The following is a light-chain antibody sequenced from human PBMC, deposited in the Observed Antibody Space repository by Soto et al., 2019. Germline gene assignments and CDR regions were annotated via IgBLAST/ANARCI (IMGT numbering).Light chain of an antibody. CDR3: QQYNNWWT. CDR1: QSVSSN. V-gene: IGKV3-15*01. J-gene: IGKJ1*01. CDR2: GAS. Sequence: EIVLTQSPGTLSVSPGESATLSCRASQSVSSNLAWYQQKPGQAPSLLIYGASTRATGIPARFSGSGSGTEFTLTISSLQSEDFAVYYCQQYNNWWTFGQGTKVDIK.